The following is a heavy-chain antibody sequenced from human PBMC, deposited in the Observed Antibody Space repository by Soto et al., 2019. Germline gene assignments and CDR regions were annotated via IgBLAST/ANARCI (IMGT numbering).Heavy chain of an antibody. CDR2: IYYTGST. CDR3: ARSQPGERYYYYYGMDV. J-gene: IGHJ6*02. V-gene: IGHV4-59*11. Sequence: QVQLQESGPGLVKPSETLSLTCTVSGGSINNHYWSWVRQPPGKGLEWIGYIYYTGSTSYNPSLKSRVTISVDRPRNQFSLKLSSVTAADTAVYYCARSQPGERYYYYYGMDVWGQGTSVTVSS. CDR1: GGSINNHY.